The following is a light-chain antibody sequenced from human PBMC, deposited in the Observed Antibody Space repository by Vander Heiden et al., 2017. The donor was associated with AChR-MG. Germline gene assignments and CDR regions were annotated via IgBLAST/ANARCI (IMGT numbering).Light chain of an antibody. CDR2: YDT. J-gene: IGLJ2*01. CDR1: NLGTKS. V-gene: IGLV3-21*04. CDR3: QVWDSDSDHMV. Sequence: SYVLTQPPSVSAAPGRTATITRGGYNLGTKSVHWYQQKAGQAPVMVIYYDTDRPSGIPERFSGSSSENTATLTISRVEAGDGADYYCQVWDSDSDHMVFGGGTSLTVL.